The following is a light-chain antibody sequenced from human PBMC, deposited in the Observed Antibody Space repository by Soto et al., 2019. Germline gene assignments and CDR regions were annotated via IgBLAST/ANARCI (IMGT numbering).Light chain of an antibody. CDR2: DAS. Sequence: ETVLTQSPATLSLSPGERATLSCRASQSTSSSLAWYQQTPGQAPRLLIYDASKRATGIPARFSGSGSGTDFTLTISSLEPEDFAVYFCQQRFTWPSFGPGTKVDIK. CDR3: QQRFTWPS. J-gene: IGKJ3*01. CDR1: QSTSSS. V-gene: IGKV3-11*01.